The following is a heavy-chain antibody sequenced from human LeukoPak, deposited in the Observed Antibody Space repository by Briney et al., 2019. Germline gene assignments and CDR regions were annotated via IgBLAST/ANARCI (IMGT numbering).Heavy chain of an antibody. V-gene: IGHV1-69*05. Sequence: ASVKVSCKASGGTFSSYAISWVRQAPGQGLEWMGGIIPIFGTASYAQKFQGRVTMTRDMSTSTVYMELSSLRSEDTAVYYCARDRSTTGYYYYMDVWGKGTTVTVSS. CDR1: GGTFSSYA. J-gene: IGHJ6*03. D-gene: IGHD1-1*01. CDR2: IIPIFGTA. CDR3: ARDRSTTGYYYYMDV.